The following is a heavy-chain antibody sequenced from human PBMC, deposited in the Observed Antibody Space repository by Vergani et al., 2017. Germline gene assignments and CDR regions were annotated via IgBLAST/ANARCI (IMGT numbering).Heavy chain of an antibody. V-gene: IGHV3-48*03. CDR1: GFPFSSYE. CDR3: ARDPRNLAWFDP. Sequence: EVQLVESGGGLVQPGGSLRLSCAASGFPFSSYEMNWVRQAPGKGLEWVSYISSSGSTIYYADSVKGRFTISRDNAKNSLYLQMNSLRAEDTAVYYCARDPRNLAWFDPWGQGTLVTVSS. D-gene: IGHD3-3*02. J-gene: IGHJ5*02. CDR2: ISSSGSTI.